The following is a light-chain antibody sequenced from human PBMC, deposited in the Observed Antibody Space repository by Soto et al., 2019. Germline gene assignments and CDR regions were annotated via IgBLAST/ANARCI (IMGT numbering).Light chain of an antibody. V-gene: IGKV1-27*01. J-gene: IGKJ2*01. CDR3: QKYNSAPYT. Sequence: DIPMTQSPSSLSASVGDRVTITCRASQGISNYLAWSQQKPGKVPNLLIYAASTLQSGVPSRFSGGGSGTDFTLTINSLHPEDVAIYYCQKYNSAPYTFGQGTRLEIK. CDR1: QGISNY. CDR2: AAS.